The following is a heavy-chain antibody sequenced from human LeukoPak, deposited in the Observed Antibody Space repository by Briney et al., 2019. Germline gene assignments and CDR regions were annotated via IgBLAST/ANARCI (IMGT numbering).Heavy chain of an antibody. CDR2: ISGSGGST. CDR3: AKGVQYYYDSSGYYFDY. Sequence: GGSLRLSCAASGHTFSSYAMSWVRHPPGKGLEWVSAISGSGGSTYYADSVKRRFTISRDNSKNTLYLQMNSLRAEDTAVYYCAKGVQYYYDSSGYYFDYWGQGTLVTVSS. D-gene: IGHD3-22*01. CDR1: GHTFSSYA. J-gene: IGHJ4*02. V-gene: IGHV3-23*01.